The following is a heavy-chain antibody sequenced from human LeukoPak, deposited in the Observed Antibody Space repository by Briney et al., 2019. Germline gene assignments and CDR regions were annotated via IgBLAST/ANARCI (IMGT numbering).Heavy chain of an antibody. CDR1: GFTFSSYG. D-gene: IGHD6-13*01. J-gene: IGHJ6*02. CDR2: IWYDGSNK. CDR3: ARDRLSSSWPIPTGSYGMDV. V-gene: IGHV3-33*01. Sequence: SGRSLRLSCAASGFTFSSYGMHWVRQAPGKGLEWVAVIWYDGSNKYYADSVKGRFTISRDNSKNTLYLQMNSLRAEDTAVYYCARDRLSSSWPIPTGSYGMDVWGQGTTVTVSS.